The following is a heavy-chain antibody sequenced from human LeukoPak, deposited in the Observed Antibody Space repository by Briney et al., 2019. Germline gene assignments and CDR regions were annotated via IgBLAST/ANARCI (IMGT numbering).Heavy chain of an antibody. CDR2: IYPGDSDT. D-gene: IGHD3-10*01. CDR3: ARYMRGHGEMKGRYYFDY. J-gene: IGHJ4*02. CDR1: GYSFTSYW. V-gene: IGHV5-51*01. Sequence: GESLKISCKGSGYSFTSYWIGWVRQMPGKGLEWMGIIYPGDSDTRYSPSFQGQVTISADKSISTAYLQRSSLEASDTAMYYCARYMRGHGEMKGRYYFDYWGQGTLVTVSS.